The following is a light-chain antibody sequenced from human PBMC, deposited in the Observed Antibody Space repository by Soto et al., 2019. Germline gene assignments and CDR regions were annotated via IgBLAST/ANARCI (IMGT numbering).Light chain of an antibody. Sequence: DIVLTQSPATLSLSPGERATLSCRASQSVGSYLAWYQHKPGQAPRLLIYDASNRATGIPARFSGSGSGTDFTLTISSLEPEDFAVYYCQQRFSWWTFGQGTKVEIK. CDR2: DAS. CDR3: QQRFSWWT. CDR1: QSVGSY. J-gene: IGKJ1*01. V-gene: IGKV3-11*01.